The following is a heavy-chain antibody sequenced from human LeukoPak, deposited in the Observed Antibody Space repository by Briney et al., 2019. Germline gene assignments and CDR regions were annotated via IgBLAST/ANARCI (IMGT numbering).Heavy chain of an antibody. CDR2: ISWNSDSI. V-gene: IGHV3-9*01. CDR1: GFTFDDYA. D-gene: IGHD2-2*01. J-gene: IGHJ5*02. Sequence: PGRSLRLSCAASGFTFDDYAMHWVRQAPGKGLEWVSGISWNSDSIGYADSVKGRFTISRDNAKNSLYLQMNSLRAEDTALYYCAKEISRYCSSTSCYYDPWGQGTLVTVSS. CDR3: AKEISRYCSSTSCYYDP.